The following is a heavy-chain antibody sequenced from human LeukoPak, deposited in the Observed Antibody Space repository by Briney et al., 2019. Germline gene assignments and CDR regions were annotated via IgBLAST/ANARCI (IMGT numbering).Heavy chain of an antibody. Sequence: GGSLRLSCAASGFTFSSYAMSWVRQAPAKGLEWVSAISGSGGSTYYADSVKGRFTISRDNSKNTLYLQMNSLRAEDTAVYYCANQGVPAPRGVNWFDPWGQGTLVTVSS. J-gene: IGHJ5*02. CDR1: GFTFSSYA. CDR2: ISGSGGST. CDR3: ANQGVPAPRGVNWFDP. D-gene: IGHD2-2*01. V-gene: IGHV3-23*01.